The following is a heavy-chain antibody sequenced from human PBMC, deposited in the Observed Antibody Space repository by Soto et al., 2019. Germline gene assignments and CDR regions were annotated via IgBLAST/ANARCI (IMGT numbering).Heavy chain of an antibody. V-gene: IGHV3-53*01. CDR1: AFTVSSKY. CDR2: ISSDGRT. D-gene: IGHD6-19*01. J-gene: IGHJ4*02. Sequence: GGSLGLSCAASAFTVSSKYISWVRQAPGQGREWVSTISSDGRTYYTDSVKGRFTISGDNSRNTVYLQMNSLTAEDTAVYYCARDVIAVAGSADDWGQGTLVTVSS. CDR3: ARDVIAVAGSADD.